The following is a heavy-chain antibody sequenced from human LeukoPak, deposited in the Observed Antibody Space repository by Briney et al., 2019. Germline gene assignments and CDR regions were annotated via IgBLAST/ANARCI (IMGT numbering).Heavy chain of an antibody. CDR1: GGSISIYY. Sequence: SETLSLTCTVSGGSISIYYWSWIRQPPGKGLEWMGYMYNSGSTNYNPSLKSRVTISVDTSKNQFSLKLSSVTAADTAVYYCARGGSIFGVVFDYWGQGTLVTVSS. CDR2: MYNSGST. CDR3: ARGGSIFGVVFDY. D-gene: IGHD3-3*01. J-gene: IGHJ4*02. V-gene: IGHV4-59*01.